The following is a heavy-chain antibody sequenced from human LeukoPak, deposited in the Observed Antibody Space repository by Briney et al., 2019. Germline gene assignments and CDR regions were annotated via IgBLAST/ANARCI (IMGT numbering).Heavy chain of an antibody. Sequence: GSLRLSCVGSGFSFSTYDMGWVRQTPGKGLEWVSAISTTGGYTEDADSVKGRFTISRDNSQSTLFLQMHSLRAEDTAVYYCAKKPATIKFPFDIWGQGTLVTVSP. D-gene: IGHD5-24*01. J-gene: IGHJ4*02. CDR1: GFSFSTYD. CDR2: ISTTGGYT. V-gene: IGHV3-23*01. CDR3: AKKPATIKFPFDI.